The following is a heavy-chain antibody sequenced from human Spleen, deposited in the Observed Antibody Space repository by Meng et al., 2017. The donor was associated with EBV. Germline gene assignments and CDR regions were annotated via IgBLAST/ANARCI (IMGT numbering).Heavy chain of an antibody. Sequence: VQLVQSGAEVKKPGASVKVSCKTSGGTFRSDAVSWVRQAPGQGLEWMGGLIPKSDAPYYAQKFQDRVTITADESTSTHYMDLSGLRSEDTAVYYCASESGRGFTPDYWGQGTLVTVSS. J-gene: IGHJ4*02. CDR2: LIPKSDAP. D-gene: IGHD3-10*01. V-gene: IGHV1-69*01. CDR3: ASESGRGFTPDY. CDR1: GGTFRSDA.